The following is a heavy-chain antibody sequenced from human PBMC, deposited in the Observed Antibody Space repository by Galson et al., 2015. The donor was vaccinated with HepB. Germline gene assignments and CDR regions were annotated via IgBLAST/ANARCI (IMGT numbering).Heavy chain of an antibody. V-gene: IGHV3-33*01. Sequence: SLRLSCAASGFTFSNYGMHWVRQTPGKGLEWVAVIWYDGSNKYYADSVKGRFTISRDNSKNTLYLQMNSLRAEDTAVYYCARAGEVVAAAGNGPQDAFDIWGQGTMVTVSS. D-gene: IGHD6-13*01. CDR1: GFTFSNYG. CDR3: ARAGEVVAAAGNGPQDAFDI. CDR2: IWYDGSNK. J-gene: IGHJ3*02.